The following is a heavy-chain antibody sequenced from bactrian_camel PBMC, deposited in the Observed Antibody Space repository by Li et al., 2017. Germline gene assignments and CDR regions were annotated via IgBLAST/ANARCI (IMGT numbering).Heavy chain of an antibody. V-gene: IGHV3S42*01. D-gene: IGHD2*01. J-gene: IGHJ4*01. CDR1: GFTFSRAA. CDR2: ILKTGTTT. Sequence: VQLVESGGGLVQPGGSLSVSCAASGFTFSRAAMSWVRQAPGKGLEWVSTILKTGTTTRYSDSVKGRFIISRDDAKNTLFLQLNSLEIEDTAMYYCASDYGTTYYGQGTQVTVS.